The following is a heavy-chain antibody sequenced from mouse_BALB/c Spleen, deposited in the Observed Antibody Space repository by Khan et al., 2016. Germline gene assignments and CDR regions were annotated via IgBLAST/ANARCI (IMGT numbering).Heavy chain of an antibody. CDR1: GYSITSGYY. Sequence: EVKLLESGPGLVKPSQSLSLTCSVTGYSITSGYYWNWIRQFPGNKLEWMGYISYDGSNNYNPSLKNRISITRDTSKNQFFLKLNSVTTEDTATYYCAITTVVADYWGQGTTLTVSS. V-gene: IGHV3-6*02. CDR2: ISYDGSN. CDR3: AITTVVADY. J-gene: IGHJ2*01. D-gene: IGHD1-1*01.